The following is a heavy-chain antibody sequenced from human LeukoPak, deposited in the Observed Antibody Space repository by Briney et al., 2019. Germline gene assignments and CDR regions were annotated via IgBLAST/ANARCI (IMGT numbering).Heavy chain of an antibody. CDR2: ISYDGNHK. CDR3: AKGELHFNTCSFDY. Sequence: GGSLRLSCAASGFTFCSGMHWVRQAPGKGLEWVAVISYDGNHKYYGDSVKGRFTISRDNSRNTLYLQMDSLKTEDTAVYYCAKGELHFNTCSFDYWGQGTLVTVSS. J-gene: IGHJ4*02. D-gene: IGHD1-26*01. V-gene: IGHV3-30*18. CDR1: GFTFCSG.